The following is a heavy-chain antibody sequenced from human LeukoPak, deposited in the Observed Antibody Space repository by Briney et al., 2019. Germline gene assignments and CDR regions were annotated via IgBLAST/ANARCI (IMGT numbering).Heavy chain of an antibody. Sequence: PGGSLRLSCAASGFTFSSYAMSWVRQAPGKGLEWFSAISGSGGSTYYADSVKGRFTISRDNSKNTLYLQMNSLRAEDTAVYYCARQADSSGYEGFDYWGQGTLVTVSS. CDR3: ARQADSSGYEGFDY. CDR1: GFTFSSYA. CDR2: ISGSGGST. D-gene: IGHD3-22*01. J-gene: IGHJ4*02. V-gene: IGHV3-23*01.